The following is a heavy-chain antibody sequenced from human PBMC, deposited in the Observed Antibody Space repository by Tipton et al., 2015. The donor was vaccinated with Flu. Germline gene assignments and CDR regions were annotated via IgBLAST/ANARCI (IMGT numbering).Heavy chain of an antibody. CDR2: MNPNSGNT. CDR3: ARAAFLAGTLLDAFDI. D-gene: IGHD1-1*01. CDR1: GYTFTSYD. J-gene: IGHJ3*02. V-gene: IGHV1-8*01. Sequence: QLVQSGAEVKKPGASVKVSCKASGYTFTSYDINWGRQATGQGLEWMGWMNPNSGNTGYAQKFQGRVTMTRNTSISTAYMELSSLRSEDTAVYYCARAAFLAGTLLDAFDIWGQGTMVTVSS.